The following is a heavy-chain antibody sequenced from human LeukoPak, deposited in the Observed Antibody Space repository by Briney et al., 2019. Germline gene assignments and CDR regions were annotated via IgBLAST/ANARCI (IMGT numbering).Heavy chain of an antibody. CDR1: GFTFSSYW. CDR2: INSDGSST. Sequence: PGGSLRLSCAASGFTFSSYWMHWVRQGPGKGLVWVSRINSDGSSTNYADSVKGRFTISRDNANNTLYLQVNSLRAEDTAVYYCARDRAWNYFDYWGQGTLVTVSS. CDR3: ARDRAWNYFDY. J-gene: IGHJ4*02. V-gene: IGHV3-74*01. D-gene: IGHD3-3*01.